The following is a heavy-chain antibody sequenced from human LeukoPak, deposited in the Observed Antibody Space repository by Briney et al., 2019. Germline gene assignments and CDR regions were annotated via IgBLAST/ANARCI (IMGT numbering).Heavy chain of an antibody. D-gene: IGHD5-18*01. J-gene: IGHJ4*02. V-gene: IGHV4-30-4*01. CDR3: ARGYSYGAYYFDF. Sequence: SETLSLTCTVSGGSISSGDHYWSWIRQPPGKGLEWIGYIYYSGSTYYNPSLKSRVTISVDTSKNQFSLKLSSVTAADTAVYYCARGYSYGAYYFDFWGQGTLVTVSS. CDR1: GGSISSGDHY. CDR2: IYYSGST.